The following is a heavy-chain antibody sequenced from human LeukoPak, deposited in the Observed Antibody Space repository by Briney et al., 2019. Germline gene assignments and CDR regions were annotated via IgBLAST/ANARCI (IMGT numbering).Heavy chain of an antibody. CDR3: ASPSTTVTTSYFYYGMDV. J-gene: IGHJ6*02. CDR1: GGSISSYY. CDR2: IYYSGST. Sequence: SETLSLTCTVSGGSISSYYWSWIRQPPGKGLEWIGYIYYSGSTNYNPSLKSRVTISVDTSKNQFSLKLNSVTAADTAVYYCASPSTTVTTSYFYYGMDVWGQGTTVTVSS. D-gene: IGHD4-17*01. V-gene: IGHV4-59*12.